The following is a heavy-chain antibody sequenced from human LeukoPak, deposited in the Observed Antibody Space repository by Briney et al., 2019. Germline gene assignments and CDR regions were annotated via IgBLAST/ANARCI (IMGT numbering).Heavy chain of an antibody. D-gene: IGHD3-10*01. CDR3: ARRGWFGELFPANY. V-gene: IGHV3-7*01. J-gene: IGHJ4*02. Sequence: GGSLRLSCAASGFTFSDFWMTWARQAPGKGLEWVANIKQDGSEKYYVDSVRGRFTISRDNAKNSLYLQMNSLRAEDTAVYYCARRGWFGELFPANYWGQGTLVTVSS. CDR2: IKQDGSEK. CDR1: GFTFSDFW.